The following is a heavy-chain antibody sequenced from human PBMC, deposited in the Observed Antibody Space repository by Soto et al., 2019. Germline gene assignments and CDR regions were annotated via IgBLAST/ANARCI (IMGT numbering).Heavy chain of an antibody. CDR1: GGSISRYY. J-gene: IGHJ6*02. V-gene: IGHV4-59*12. Sequence: SETLSLTCTVSGGSISRYYWSWIRQPPRKGLEWIGYIYYSGSTNYNPSLKGRVTISVDTSKNQFSLKLSSVTAADTAVYYCARRGYCTNGVCYYGMDVWGQGTTVTVSS. CDR2: IYYSGST. D-gene: IGHD2-8*01. CDR3: ARRGYCTNGVCYYGMDV.